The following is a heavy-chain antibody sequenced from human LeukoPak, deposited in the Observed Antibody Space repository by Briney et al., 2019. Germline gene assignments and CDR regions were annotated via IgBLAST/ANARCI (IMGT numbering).Heavy chain of an antibody. V-gene: IGHV4-4*02. CDR1: GGSISSSNW. CDR2: IYHSGST. D-gene: IGHD3-10*01. Sequence: SGTLSLTCAVSGGSISSSNWWSWVRQPPGKGLEWIGEIYHSGSTYYNPSLKSRVTISVDTSKNQFSLKLSSVTAADTAVYYCAREQGFGELPLYGMDVWGQGTTVTVSS. CDR3: AREQGFGELPLYGMDV. J-gene: IGHJ6*02.